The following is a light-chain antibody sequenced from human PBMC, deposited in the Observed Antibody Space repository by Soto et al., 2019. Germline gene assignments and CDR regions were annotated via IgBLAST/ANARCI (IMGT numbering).Light chain of an antibody. Sequence: DIQMTQSPSTLSASVGDRVTITCRANQSISDWLAWSQQKPGKAPKLLIYDASNLGSWVPSRFSGSGSGTEFPLTFSSLRPDCFATYYCQQYNSTPLTLGGGTKMEIK. J-gene: IGKJ4*01. CDR1: QSISDW. CDR3: QQYNSTPLT. V-gene: IGKV1-5*01. CDR2: DAS.